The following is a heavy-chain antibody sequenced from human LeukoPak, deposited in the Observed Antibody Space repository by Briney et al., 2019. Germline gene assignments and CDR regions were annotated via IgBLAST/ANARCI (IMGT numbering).Heavy chain of an antibody. V-gene: IGHV1-2*02. CDR1: GYTFTGYY. CDR3: ATSPTYYYDSSGPRPGDKYYFDY. J-gene: IGHJ4*02. Sequence: ASVKVSCKASGYTFTGYYMHWVRQAPGQGLEWMGWINPNSGGTNYAQKFQGRVTMTRDTSISTAYMELSGLRSDDTAVYYCATSPTYYYDSSGPRPGDKYYFDYWGQGTLVTVSS. CDR2: INPNSGGT. D-gene: IGHD3-22*01.